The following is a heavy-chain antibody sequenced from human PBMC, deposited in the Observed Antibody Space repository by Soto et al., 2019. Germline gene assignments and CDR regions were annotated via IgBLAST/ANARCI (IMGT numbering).Heavy chain of an antibody. CDR2: ISGSGGST. D-gene: IGHD2-2*01. Sequence: PGGSLRLSCAAPGFTFSSYAMSWVRQAPGKGLEWVSAISGSGGSTYYADSVKGRFTISRDNSKNTLYLQMNSLRAEDTAVYYCAKVQYCSSTSCYFSPRTVYGMDVWGQGTTVTVSS. CDR3: AKVQYCSSTSCYFSPRTVYGMDV. CDR1: GFTFSSYA. V-gene: IGHV3-23*01. J-gene: IGHJ6*02.